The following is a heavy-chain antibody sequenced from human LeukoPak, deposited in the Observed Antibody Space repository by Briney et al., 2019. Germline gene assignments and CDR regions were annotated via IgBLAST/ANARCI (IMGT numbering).Heavy chain of an antibody. CDR2: IYYSGST. D-gene: IGHD4-17*01. V-gene: IGHV4-39*01. Sequence: SETLSLTCTVSGGSISSSSYYWGWIRQPPGKGLEWIGSIYYSGSTYYNPSLKSRVTISVDTSKNQFSLKLSSVTAADTAVYYCARIYGDYVYYFDYWGQGTLVTVSS. CDR1: GGSISSSSYY. CDR3: ARIYGDYVYYFDY. J-gene: IGHJ4*02.